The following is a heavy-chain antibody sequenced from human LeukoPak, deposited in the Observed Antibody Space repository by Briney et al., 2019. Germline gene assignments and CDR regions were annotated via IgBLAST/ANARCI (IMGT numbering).Heavy chain of an antibody. CDR1: GGSFSGYY. D-gene: IGHD5-12*01. CDR3: ARGGGWLDFDY. V-gene: IGHV4-34*01. CDR2: INHSGST. J-gene: IGHJ4*02. Sequence: SETLSLTCAVYGGSFSGYYWSWIRQPPGKGLEWIGEINHSGSTNYNPSLKSRVTISVDTSKNQFSLKLSSVTAADTAVYYCARGGGWLDFDYWGQGTLVTVSS.